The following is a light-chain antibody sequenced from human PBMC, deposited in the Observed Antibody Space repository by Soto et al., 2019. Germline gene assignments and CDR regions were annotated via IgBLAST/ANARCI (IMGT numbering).Light chain of an antibody. CDR3: QQYYSAPVT. CDR2: WAS. Sequence: DIVMTQSPDSLAVSLGERATINCKSSQSVLHSSNNENYLAWYQQKPGQPPKLLIYWASTRESGVPDRFSGSGSGTDFTFTISSLQAEDVAVYYCQQYYSAPVTFGPGTKVDIK. J-gene: IGKJ3*01. CDR1: QSVLHSSNNENY. V-gene: IGKV4-1*01.